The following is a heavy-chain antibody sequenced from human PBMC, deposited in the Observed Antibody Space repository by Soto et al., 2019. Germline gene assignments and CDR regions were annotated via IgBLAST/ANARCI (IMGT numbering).Heavy chain of an antibody. CDR1: GFTFSSYA. CDR3: AKIGEYVWGSYRPCY. J-gene: IGHJ4*02. Sequence: GGSLRLSCASSGFTFSSYAMSWVRQAPGKGLEWVSAISGSGGSTYYADSVKGRFTISRDNSKNTLYLQMNSLRAEDTAVYYCAKIGEYVWGSYRPCYWGQGTLVTVSS. D-gene: IGHD3-16*02. CDR2: ISGSGGST. V-gene: IGHV3-23*01.